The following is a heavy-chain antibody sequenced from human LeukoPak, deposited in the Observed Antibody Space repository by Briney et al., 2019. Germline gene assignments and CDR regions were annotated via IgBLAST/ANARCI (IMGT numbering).Heavy chain of an antibody. J-gene: IGHJ4*02. CDR3: AKPAKTDYADY. CDR2: ISSSSSTI. V-gene: IGHV3-11*01. D-gene: IGHD1-14*01. CDR1: GFTFSDYP. Sequence: GGSLRLSCAASGFTFSDYPMNWIRQAPGKGLEWVSYISSSSSTIYYADSVKGRFTISRDNAKNSLYLQMNSLRAEDTALYYCAKPAKTDYADYWGQGTLVTVSS.